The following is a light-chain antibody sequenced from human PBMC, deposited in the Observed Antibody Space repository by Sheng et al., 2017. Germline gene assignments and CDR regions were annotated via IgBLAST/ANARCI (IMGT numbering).Light chain of an antibody. J-gene: IGKJ2*01. Sequence: EIVLTQSPATLSLSPGERATLSCRASQSVSSHLAWYQQKPGQAPRLLIYDASNTATGIPARFSGSGSGTDFTLTISSLEPEDFAVYFCQQRSDWPPTFGQGTKLDLK. CDR1: QSVSSH. V-gene: IGKV3-11*01. CDR3: QQRSDWPPT. CDR2: DAS.